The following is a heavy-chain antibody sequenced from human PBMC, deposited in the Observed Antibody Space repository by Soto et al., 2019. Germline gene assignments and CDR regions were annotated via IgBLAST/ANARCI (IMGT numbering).Heavy chain of an antibody. CDR2: ISSNAVST. Sequence: PGGSLRLSCAASGFTFSSYAMSWVRQAPGKGLERVSAISSNAVSTYYADSVKGRFTISRDNSKNTLYLQMNTLRAEDTAVYYCANSIPARFDPRGQGTLVTVSS. D-gene: IGHD2-21*01. CDR1: GFTFSSYA. CDR3: ANSIPARFDP. V-gene: IGHV3-23*01. J-gene: IGHJ5*02.